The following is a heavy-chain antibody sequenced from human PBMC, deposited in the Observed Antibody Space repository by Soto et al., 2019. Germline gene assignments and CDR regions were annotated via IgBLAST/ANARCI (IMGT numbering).Heavy chain of an antibody. J-gene: IGHJ4*02. CDR1: GFTVSSNY. CDR3: ARVPPVAASGTY. CDR2: IYSGGRT. D-gene: IGHD6-13*01. V-gene: IGHV3-53*01. Sequence: GGSLRLSCAASGFTVSSNYMSWVRQAPGKGMEWVSVIYSGGRTYYADSVKGRFTISRDNSKDTLYLQRNSLKAEDTAVYYCARVPPVAASGTYWGQGTLVTVSS.